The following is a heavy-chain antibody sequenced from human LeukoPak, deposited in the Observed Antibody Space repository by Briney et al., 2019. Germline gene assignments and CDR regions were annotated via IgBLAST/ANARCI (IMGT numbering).Heavy chain of an antibody. CDR1: GFTFSSYA. V-gene: IGHV4-34*01. Sequence: GSLRLSCAASGFTFSSYAMSWVRQPPGKGLEWIGEINHSGSTNYNPSLKSRVTISVDTSKNQFSLKLSSVTAADTAVYYCARGRKGTMVRGVILASYFDYWGQGTLVTVSS. D-gene: IGHD3-10*01. J-gene: IGHJ4*02. CDR3: ARGRKGTMVRGVILASYFDY. CDR2: INHSGST.